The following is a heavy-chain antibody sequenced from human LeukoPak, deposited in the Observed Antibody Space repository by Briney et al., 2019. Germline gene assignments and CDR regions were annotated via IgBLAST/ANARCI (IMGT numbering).Heavy chain of an antibody. Sequence: PGGSLRLSCAASGFTVSSNYVSWVRQAPGKGLEWVSVIYSGGSTYYADSVKGRFTISRDNSKNTLYLQMNSLRAEDTAVYYCARDVQYYYDSSGYETGGWFDPWGQGTLVTVSS. CDR3: ARDVQYYYDSSGYETGGWFDP. D-gene: IGHD3-22*01. J-gene: IGHJ5*02. V-gene: IGHV3-66*01. CDR1: GFTVSSNY. CDR2: IYSGGST.